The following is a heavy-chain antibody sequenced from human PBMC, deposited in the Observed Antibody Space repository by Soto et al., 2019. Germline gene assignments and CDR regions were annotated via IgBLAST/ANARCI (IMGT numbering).Heavy chain of an antibody. J-gene: IGHJ6*02. CDR3: ARDGAMVRGGYYYYGMDV. D-gene: IGHD3-10*01. CDR1: GGTFSSYA. Sequence: GASVKVSCKASGGTFSSYAISWVRQAPGQGLEWMGGIIPIFGTANYAQKFQGRVTITADESTSTAYMELSSLRSEDTAVYYCARDGAMVRGGYYYYGMDVWGQGTTVTVSS. V-gene: IGHV1-69*13. CDR2: IIPIFGTA.